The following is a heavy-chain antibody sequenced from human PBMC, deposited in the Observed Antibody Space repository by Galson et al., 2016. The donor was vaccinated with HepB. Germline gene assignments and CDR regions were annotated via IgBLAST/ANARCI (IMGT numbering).Heavy chain of an antibody. D-gene: IGHD2-21*01. CDR2: ISRDGRDI. Sequence: SLRLSCAASGFPFSAYWMHWVRQAPGKGLVWVARISRDGRDIKYADSVKGRFTISRDSAKNTLYLQMNSLRAEDTAVYYGVREETVAGPATMDYWGQGILVTVSS. J-gene: IGHJ4*02. CDR3: VREETVAGPATMDY. V-gene: IGHV3-74*01. CDR1: GFPFSAYW.